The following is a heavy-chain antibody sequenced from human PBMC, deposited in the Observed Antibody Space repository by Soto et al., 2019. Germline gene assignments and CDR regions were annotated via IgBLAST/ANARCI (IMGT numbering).Heavy chain of an antibody. J-gene: IGHJ6*02. CDR2: ISYDGSNK. CDR3: AKDEAISPGSVWYYYGMDV. CDR1: GFTFSSYG. Sequence: GGSLRLSCAASGFTFSSYGMHWVRQAPGKGLDWVAVISYDGSNKYYADSVKGRFTISRDNSKNTLYLQMNSLRAEDTAVYYCAKDEAISPGSVWYYYGMDVWGQGTTVTVSS. V-gene: IGHV3-30*18. D-gene: IGHD2-21*01.